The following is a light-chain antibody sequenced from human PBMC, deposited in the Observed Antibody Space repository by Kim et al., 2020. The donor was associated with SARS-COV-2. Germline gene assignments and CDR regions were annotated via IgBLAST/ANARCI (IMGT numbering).Light chain of an antibody. CDR1: QSISSH. V-gene: IGKV1-39*01. Sequence: ASVGDRVTITCPTTQSISSHLNWYQQKPGRAPKLLISAASTLQGGVPSRFSGSGSETDFTLTISSLQPDDFATYFCQQSYITPFTFGPGTKVDIK. CDR3: QQSYITPFT. CDR2: AAS. J-gene: IGKJ3*01.